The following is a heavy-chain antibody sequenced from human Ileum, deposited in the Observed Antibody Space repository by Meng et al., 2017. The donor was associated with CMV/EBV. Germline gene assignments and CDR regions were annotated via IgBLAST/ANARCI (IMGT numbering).Heavy chain of an antibody. D-gene: IGHD3-10*01. Sequence: LSLTCAASGFSFSSHAMHWVRQAPGKGLEWVAVISYDGSTKYYKDSVKGRFTISRDNSKTTLYLQMNSLRVEDTAVYYCARDRSRGGMDVWGQGTTVTVSS. J-gene: IGHJ6*02. CDR3: ARDRSRGGMDV. CDR2: ISYDGSTK. V-gene: IGHV3-30*04. CDR1: GFSFSSHA.